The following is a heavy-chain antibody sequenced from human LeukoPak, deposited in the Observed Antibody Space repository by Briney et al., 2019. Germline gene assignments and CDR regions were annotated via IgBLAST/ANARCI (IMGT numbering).Heavy chain of an antibody. CDR3: ARVLGNHDAFDI. V-gene: IGHV4-39*07. J-gene: IGHJ3*02. CDR1: GGSISSSSYY. Sequence: SETLSLTCTVSGGSISSSSYYWGWIRQPPGTGLEWIGSIYYSGSTYYNPSLKSRVTMSVDTSKNQFSLKLSSVTAADTAVYYCARVLGNHDAFDIWGQGTMVTVSS. CDR2: IYYSGST.